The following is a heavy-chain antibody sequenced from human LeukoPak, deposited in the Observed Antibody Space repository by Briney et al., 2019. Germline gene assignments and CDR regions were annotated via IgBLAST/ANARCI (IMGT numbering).Heavy chain of an antibody. D-gene: IGHD3-22*01. CDR3: AKDQGEYYYDSSGSAY. V-gene: IGHV3-23*01. J-gene: IGHJ4*02. Sequence: GESLKISCAASGFTFSSYAMSWVRQAPGKGLEWVSAISGSGGSTYYADSVKGRFTISRDNSKNTLYLQMNSLRAEDTAVYYCAKDQGEYYYDSSGSAYWGQGTLVTVSS. CDR1: GFTFSSYA. CDR2: ISGSGGST.